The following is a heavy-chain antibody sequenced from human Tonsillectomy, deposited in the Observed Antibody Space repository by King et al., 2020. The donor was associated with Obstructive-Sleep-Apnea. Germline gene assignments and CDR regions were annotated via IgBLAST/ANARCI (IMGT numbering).Heavy chain of an antibody. CDR1: GFTFDDYT. V-gene: IGHV3-43*01. CDR2: ISWDGGTT. CDR3: AKEVGPHYYASGRYALTYSFDY. D-gene: IGHD3-10*01. Sequence: VQLVESGGVVVQPGGSLRLSCAASGFTFDDYTMHWVRQAPGEGLEWVSLISWDGGTTYYADSVKGRFTISRDNSKNSLYLQMNSLRTEDTALYYCAKEVGPHYYASGRYALTYSFDYWGQGTLVTVSS. J-gene: IGHJ4*02.